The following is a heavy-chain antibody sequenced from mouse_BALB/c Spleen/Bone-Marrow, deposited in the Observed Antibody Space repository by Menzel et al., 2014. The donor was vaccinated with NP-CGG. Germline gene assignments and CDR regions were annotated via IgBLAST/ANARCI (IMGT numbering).Heavy chain of an antibody. D-gene: IGHD2-14*01. CDR2: IWYEGSI. Sequence: LMESGPAVIKPSQSLTLTCIVSGFSITSSSYCWHWIRQPPGKGLEWMGRIWYEGSIYYSPSIKSRSTISRDTSLNKFFNQLSPETNGDTAKYSCAREKGVRQTYYFDYWGQGTPLTVSS. V-gene: IGHV12-1-1*01. J-gene: IGHJ2*01. CDR3: AREKGVRQTYYFDY. CDR1: GFSITSSSYC.